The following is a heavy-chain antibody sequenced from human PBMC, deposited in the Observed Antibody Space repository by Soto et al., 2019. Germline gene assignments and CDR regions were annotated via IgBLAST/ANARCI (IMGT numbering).Heavy chain of an antibody. J-gene: IGHJ4*02. V-gene: IGHV4-31*03. CDR2: IYFRGDS. Sequence: QVQLQESGPGLVKPSQTLSLTCTVSGASISSGGYYWSWIRQHSGKGLEWIGHIYFRGDSYYNPPRRSRLVMSIDTSTNQFPLKLTSVTAAGAAIYYRASGGSGVRRYFGHWGQGTLVTVSS. D-gene: IGHD3-10*01. CDR1: GASISSGGYY. CDR3: ASGGSGVRRYFGH.